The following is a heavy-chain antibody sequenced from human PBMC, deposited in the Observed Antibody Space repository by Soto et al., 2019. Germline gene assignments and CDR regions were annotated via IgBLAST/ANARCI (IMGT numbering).Heavy chain of an antibody. CDR1: GDSVSSNSAA. CDR3: ARDSPGAYSGGMDX. J-gene: IGHJ6*02. CDR2: KYYRSKWYN. Sequence: SQTLALNCAISGDSVSSNSAAWNWIRQSPSIGIECIGRKYYRSKWYNYYAVSVKSRITINPDTSKNQFSLQLNSVTPEDTAVYYCARDSPGAYSGGMDXWGQGTTVTVS. D-gene: IGHD4-4*01. V-gene: IGHV6-1*01.